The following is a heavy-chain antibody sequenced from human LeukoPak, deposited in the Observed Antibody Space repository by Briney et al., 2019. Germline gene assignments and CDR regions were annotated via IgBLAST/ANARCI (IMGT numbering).Heavy chain of an antibody. CDR1: GFTFSNYW. CDR3: VWFGELARFGP. Sequence: GGSLRLSCAASGFTFSNYWMHWVRQAPGKGLEWVSRIKSDGSITSYADAVKGRFTISRDNAKSALYLQMNSLRAEDTAVYYCVWFGELARFGPWGQGNLVTVSP. J-gene: IGHJ5*02. CDR2: IKSDGSIT. D-gene: IGHD3-10*01. V-gene: IGHV3-74*01.